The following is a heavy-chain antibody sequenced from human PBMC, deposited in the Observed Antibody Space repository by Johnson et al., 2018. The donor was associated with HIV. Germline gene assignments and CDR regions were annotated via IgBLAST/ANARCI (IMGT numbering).Heavy chain of an antibody. J-gene: IGHJ3*02. CDR1: GFTFSDYY. CDR3: AREKVVAATYDAFDI. V-gene: IGHV3-11*04. CDR2: ISSSGSTI. Sequence: QVQLVESGGGLVKPRGSLRLSCAASGFTFSDYYMSWIRQAPGKGLEWVSYISSSGSTIYYADSVKGRFTISSDNAKNSLYLQMNSLRAEDTAVYYCAREKVVAATYDAFDIWGQGTMVTVSS. D-gene: IGHD2-15*01.